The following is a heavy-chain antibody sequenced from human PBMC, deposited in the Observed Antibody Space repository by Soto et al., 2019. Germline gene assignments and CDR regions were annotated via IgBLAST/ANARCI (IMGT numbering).Heavy chain of an antibody. D-gene: IGHD3-3*01. CDR2: ISGSGGST. Sequence: GGSLRLSCAASGFTFSSYAMSWVRQAPGKGLEWVSAISGSGGSTYYADSVKGRFTISRDNSKNTLYLQMNSLRAEDTAVYYCAKDLFLEWLPYNWFDPWGQGTLVTVSS. CDR3: AKDLFLEWLPYNWFDP. CDR1: GFTFSSYA. J-gene: IGHJ5*02. V-gene: IGHV3-23*01.